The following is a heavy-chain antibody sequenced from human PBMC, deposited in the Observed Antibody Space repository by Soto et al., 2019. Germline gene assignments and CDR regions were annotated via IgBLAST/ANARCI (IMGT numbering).Heavy chain of an antibody. CDR2: INHSGST. V-gene: IGHV4-34*01. CDR3: ARGRAYYDFWGGYYHYYYYGMDV. D-gene: IGHD3-3*01. Sequence: SETLSLTCAVYGGSFSGYYWSWIRQPPGKGLEWIGEINHSGSTNYNPSLKSRVTISVDTSKNQFSLKLSSVTAADTAVYYCARGRAYYDFWGGYYHYYYYGMDVWGQGTTVTVSS. CDR1: GGSFSGYY. J-gene: IGHJ6*02.